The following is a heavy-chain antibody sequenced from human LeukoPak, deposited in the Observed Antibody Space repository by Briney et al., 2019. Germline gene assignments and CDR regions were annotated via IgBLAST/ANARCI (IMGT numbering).Heavy chain of an antibody. J-gene: IGHJ4*01. V-gene: IGHV4-4*07. CDR2: IFASGST. CDR1: GASTSTFN. CDR3: VLDGPPRSDY. Sequence: PLETLSLTCTVSGASTSTFNRSWIRPPAGQGLEWIGRIFASGSTKSNPSLTSRIATSVDTSNNQFSLNLTSVTAADTAMYFFVLDGPPRSDYWGQGSLLSVSS. D-gene: IGHD3/OR15-3a*01.